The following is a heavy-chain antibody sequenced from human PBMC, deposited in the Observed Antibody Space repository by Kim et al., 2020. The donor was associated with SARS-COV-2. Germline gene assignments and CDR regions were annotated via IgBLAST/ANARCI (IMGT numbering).Heavy chain of an antibody. CDR2: RHYSGTT. Sequence: SETLSLTCSVSGFSVITGSYYWGWIRQPPGKGLEWIGDRHYSGTTYYNPSLKSRLAIAVDTSQNQFSLKVTSVSPADTAVYYCVRRRRGPGATYGSGSYCDFWGQGILVTVSS. J-gene: IGHJ4*02. D-gene: IGHD3-10*01. CDR3: VRRRRGPGATYGSGSYCDF. V-gene: IGHV4-39*01. CDR1: GFSVITGSYY.